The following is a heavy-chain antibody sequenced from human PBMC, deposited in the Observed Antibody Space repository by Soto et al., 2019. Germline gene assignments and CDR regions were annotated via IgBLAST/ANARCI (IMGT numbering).Heavy chain of an antibody. Sequence: SETLSLTCAVSGGSISSGGYSWSWIRQPPGKGLEWIGYIYHSGNTYYNPSLKSRVTISVDRSKNQFSLKLSSVTAEDTAAYYCAKWDRISGNAWLLEGLQFDPWGQGTLVTVSS. J-gene: IGHJ5*02. CDR2: IYHSGNT. CDR3: AKWDRISGNAWLLEGLQFDP. V-gene: IGHV4-30-2*01. D-gene: IGHD3-9*01. CDR1: GGSISSGGYS.